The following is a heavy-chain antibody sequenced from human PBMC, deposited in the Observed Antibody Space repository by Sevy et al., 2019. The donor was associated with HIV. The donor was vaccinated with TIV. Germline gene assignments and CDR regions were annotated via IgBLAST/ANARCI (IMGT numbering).Heavy chain of an antibody. J-gene: IGHJ4*02. CDR1: GFTFSPYW. CDR3: ARGVGLDC. CDR2: IRPDGSDK. D-gene: IGHD1-26*01. V-gene: IGHV3-7*01. Sequence: GGSLRLSCAASGFTFSPYWMTWVRQAPGKGLEWVANIRPDGSDKYYVDSVKGRFTISRDNAKNSLYLQMNSLRADDTAVYYGARGVGLDCGGQGALVTFPS.